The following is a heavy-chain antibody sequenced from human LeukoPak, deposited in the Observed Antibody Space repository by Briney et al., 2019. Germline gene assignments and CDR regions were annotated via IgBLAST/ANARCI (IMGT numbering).Heavy chain of an antibody. D-gene: IGHD6-19*01. CDR1: GYSISSGYY. CDR2: IYHSGST. V-gene: IGHV4-38-2*02. CDR3: ARDRNRAYSSGSRFDY. J-gene: IGHJ4*02. Sequence: SETLSLTCTVSGYSISSGYYWGCIRQSPGKGLEWIGSIYHSGSTYYNPSLKSRVTISLDTSKNQFSLKLSSVTAADTAVYYCARDRNRAYSSGSRFDYWGQGTLVTVSS.